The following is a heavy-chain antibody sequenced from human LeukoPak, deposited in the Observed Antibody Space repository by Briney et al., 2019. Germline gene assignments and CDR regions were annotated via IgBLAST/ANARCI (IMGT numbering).Heavy chain of an antibody. D-gene: IGHD6-19*01. CDR1: GGSISSGDYY. CDR3: ARVGSSGWYFDL. V-gene: IGHV4-30-4*08. Sequence: SETLSLTCTVSGGSISSGDYYWSWIRQPPGKGLEWIGYIYYSGSTYYNPPLKSRVTISVDTSKNQFSLKLSSVTAADTAVYYCARVGSSGWYFDLWGRGTLVTVSS. CDR2: IYYSGST. J-gene: IGHJ2*01.